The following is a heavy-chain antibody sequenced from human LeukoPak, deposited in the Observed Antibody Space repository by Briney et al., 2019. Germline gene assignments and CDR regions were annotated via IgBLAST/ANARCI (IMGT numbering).Heavy chain of an antibody. CDR2: ISSSSSYI. J-gene: IGHJ2*01. D-gene: IGHD4-17*01. Sequence: GGSLRLSCAASGFTFSSYSMNWVRQAPGKGLEWVSSISSSSSYIYYADSVKGRFTISRDNAKNSLYLQMNSLRAEDTAVYYCARGPTTVTTFARDWYFDLWGRGTLVTVSS. V-gene: IGHV3-21*01. CDR3: ARGPTTVTTFARDWYFDL. CDR1: GFTFSSYS.